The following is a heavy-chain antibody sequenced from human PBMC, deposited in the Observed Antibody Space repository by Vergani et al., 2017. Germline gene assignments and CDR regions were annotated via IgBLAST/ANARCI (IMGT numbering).Heavy chain of an antibody. V-gene: IGHV3-9*01. CDR1: GFTFDDYA. J-gene: IGHJ4*02. Sequence: EVQLVESGGGLVQPGRSLRLSCAASGFTFDDYAMHWVRQAPGKGLEWVSGISWNSGSIGYADSVKGRFTISRDNAKNSLYLQMNRLRAEDTALYYCAKDRGPYQLLSVFDYWGQGTLVTVSS. D-gene: IGHD2-2*01. CDR2: ISWNSGSI. CDR3: AKDRGPYQLLSVFDY.